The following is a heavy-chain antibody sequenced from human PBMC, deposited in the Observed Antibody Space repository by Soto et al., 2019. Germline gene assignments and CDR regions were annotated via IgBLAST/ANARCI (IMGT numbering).Heavy chain of an antibody. CDR3: ARDAGTYSSSWEGHYYYYYGMDV. V-gene: IGHV1-69*13. CDR1: GGTFSSYA. CDR2: IIPIFGTA. D-gene: IGHD6-13*01. J-gene: IGHJ6*02. Sequence: SVKVSCKASGGTFSSYAISWVRQAPGQGLEWMGGIIPIFGTANYAQKFQGRVTITADESTSTAYMELSSLRSEDTAVYYCARDAGTYSSSWEGHYYYYYGMDVSGQGTTVTVSS.